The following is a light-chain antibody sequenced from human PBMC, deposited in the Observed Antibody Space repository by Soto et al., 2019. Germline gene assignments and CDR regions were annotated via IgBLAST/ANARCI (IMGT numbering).Light chain of an antibody. CDR1: SNDVGGYDL. V-gene: IGLV2-23*02. Sequence: QSVLTQPASVSGSPGQSITISCTGTSNDVGGYDLVSWYQHHPGKAPKLIIDHVTDRPSGFSSRFSGSKSGNTASLTISGLQAHDEADYSCCSYAGSNWIFGGGTKVAVL. J-gene: IGLJ2*01. CDR3: CSYAGSNWI. CDR2: HVT.